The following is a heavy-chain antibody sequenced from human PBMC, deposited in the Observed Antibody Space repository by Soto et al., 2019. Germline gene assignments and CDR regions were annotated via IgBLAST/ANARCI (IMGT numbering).Heavy chain of an antibody. CDR1: GFTFTRYS. J-gene: IGHJ4*02. CDR2: ISSTTNYI. CDR3: ARESEDLTSNFDY. Sequence: EVQLVESGGGLVKPGGSLRLSCAASGFTFTRYSMNWVRQDPGKGLEWVSSISSTTNYIYYGDSMKGRFTISRDNAKNSLYLEMNSLRAEDTAVYSCARESEDLTSNFDYWGQGTLVTVSS. V-gene: IGHV3-21*06.